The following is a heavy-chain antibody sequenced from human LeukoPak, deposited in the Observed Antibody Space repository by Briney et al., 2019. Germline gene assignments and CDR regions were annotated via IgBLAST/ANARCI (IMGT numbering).Heavy chain of an antibody. CDR3: AKGGWVPTNYYYMDV. CDR1: GFTFSSYA. D-gene: IGHD3-16*01. V-gene: IGHV3-23*01. Sequence: PGGSLRLFCAASGFTFSSYAMSWVRQAPGKGLEWVSAISGSGGSTNYADSVKGRFTISRDNSKNTLYLQMNSLRAEDTALYYCAKGGWVPTNYYYMDVWGKGTTVTVSS. J-gene: IGHJ6*03. CDR2: ISGSGGST.